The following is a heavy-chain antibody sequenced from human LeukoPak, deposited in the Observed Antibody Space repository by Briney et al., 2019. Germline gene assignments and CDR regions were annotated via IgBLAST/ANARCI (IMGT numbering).Heavy chain of an antibody. CDR2: INPNRGGT. D-gene: IGHD1-7*01. J-gene: IGHJ5*02. CDR3: ARVRITGTTEVGWFDP. V-gene: IGHV1-2*06. CDR1: GYTFTGYY. Sequence: GASVKVSCKASGYTFTGYYMHWVRQAPGQGLEWMGRINPNRGGTNYAQKFQGRVTMTRDTSISTAYVELSRLRSDDTAVYYCARVRITGTTEVGWFDPWGQGTLVTVSS.